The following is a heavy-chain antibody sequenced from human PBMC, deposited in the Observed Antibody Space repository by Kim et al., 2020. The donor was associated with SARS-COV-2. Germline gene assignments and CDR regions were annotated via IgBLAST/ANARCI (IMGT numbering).Heavy chain of an antibody. Sequence: YAQKFQGRVTMTRNTSISTAYMELSSLRSEDTAVYYCARGYDSSGYPNDYWGQGTLVTVSS. J-gene: IGHJ4*02. V-gene: IGHV1-8*01. CDR3: ARGYDSSGYPNDY. D-gene: IGHD3-22*01.